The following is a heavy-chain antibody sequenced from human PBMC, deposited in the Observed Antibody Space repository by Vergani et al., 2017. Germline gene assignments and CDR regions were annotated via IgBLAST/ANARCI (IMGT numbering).Heavy chain of an antibody. Sequence: QITLKESGPTLVKPTQTLTLTCTFSGFSLSTSGVGVGWIRQPPGKALEWLALIYWDDDKRYSPSLKSRITITKDTSKNQVVLTMTNMDPVDTATYYCSHSMTITVGGAPSNWCDPWGQGTLVTVSA. CDR3: SHSMTITVGGAPSNWCDP. D-gene: IGHD3-16*01. J-gene: IGHJ5*02. CDR2: IYWDDDK. V-gene: IGHV2-5*02. CDR1: GFSLSTSGVG.